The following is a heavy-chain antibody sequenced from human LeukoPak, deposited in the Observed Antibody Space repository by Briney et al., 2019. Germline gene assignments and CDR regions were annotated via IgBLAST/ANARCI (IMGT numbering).Heavy chain of an antibody. CDR1: GFPFSAHS. Sequence: PGGSLRLSCAASGFPFSAHSMSWVRQAPGKGLLWVASISGTGYTDFADSVKGRFTISRDNGKNSLSLQMNNLRGEDTAVYYCARDIAAAGRGKWGQGTLVTVSS. D-gene: IGHD6-13*01. V-gene: IGHV3-21*06. CDR2: ISGTGYT. J-gene: IGHJ4*02. CDR3: ARDIAAAGRGK.